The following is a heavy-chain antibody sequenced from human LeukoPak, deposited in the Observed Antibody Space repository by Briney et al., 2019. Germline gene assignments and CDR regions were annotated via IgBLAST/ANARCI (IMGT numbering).Heavy chain of an antibody. CDR3: ARWTHWYFDL. CDR2: IKEDGSDK. Sequence: GGSLRLSCAASGISFSNYWMTWIRQAPEKGLQWVANIKEDGSDKNYADSVKGRFTISRDNAKNLLYLQMNSLRAVDTAVYYCARWTHWYFDLWGRGTLVTVSS. V-gene: IGHV3-7*01. J-gene: IGHJ2*01. CDR1: GISFSNYW.